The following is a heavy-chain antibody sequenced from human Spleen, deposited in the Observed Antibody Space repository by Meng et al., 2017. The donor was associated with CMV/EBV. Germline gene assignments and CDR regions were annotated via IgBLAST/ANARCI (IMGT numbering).Heavy chain of an antibody. D-gene: IGHD3-10*01. Sequence: GESLKISCAASGFTFSSYAMHWVRQAPGKGLEWVAVISYDGSNKYYADSVKGRFTISRDNAKNSLYLQMNSLRAEDTALYYCARERGVGELDVFFDYWGQGTLVTVSS. CDR1: GFTFSSYA. CDR3: ARERGVGELDVFFDY. CDR2: ISYDGSNK. V-gene: IGHV3-30*04. J-gene: IGHJ4*02.